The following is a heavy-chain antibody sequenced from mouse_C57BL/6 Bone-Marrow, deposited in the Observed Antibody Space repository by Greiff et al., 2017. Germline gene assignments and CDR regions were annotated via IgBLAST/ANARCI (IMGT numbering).Heavy chain of an antibody. CDR3: ARESYYEFAY. D-gene: IGHD2-10*01. Sequence: VQLQQPGAELVMPGASVKLSCKASGYTFTSYWMHWVKQRPGQGLEWIGKIDPSDSYTNYTQKFKGKSTLTVDKSSSTAYLQLSRLTSEDSAVYYCARESYYEFAYWGQGTLVTVSA. CDR1: GYTFTSYW. V-gene: IGHV1-69*01. CDR2: IDPSDSYT. J-gene: IGHJ3*01.